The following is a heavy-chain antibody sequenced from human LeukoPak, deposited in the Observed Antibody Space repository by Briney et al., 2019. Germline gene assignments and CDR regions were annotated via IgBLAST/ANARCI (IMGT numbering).Heavy chain of an antibody. D-gene: IGHD2-2*01. Sequence: ASVTVSFKASGYTFTIYYMHWVRQAPGQGLEWMGIINPSGGSTSYAQKFQGRVTMTRDTSTSTVYMELSSLRSEDTAVYYCARGLGYCSSTSCYSFFDPWGQGTLVTVSS. CDR2: INPSGGST. J-gene: IGHJ5*02. CDR3: ARGLGYCSSTSCYSFFDP. CDR1: GYTFTIYY. V-gene: IGHV1-46*01.